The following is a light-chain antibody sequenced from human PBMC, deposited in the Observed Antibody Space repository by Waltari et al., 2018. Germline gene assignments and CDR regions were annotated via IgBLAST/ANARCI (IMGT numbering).Light chain of an antibody. V-gene: IGLV2-14*03. Sequence: QSALTQPASVSGSPGQSITISCTGTTSDVRDYNYVSWYQQHPVTAPKLMLYDVNNRPPGLSNRFSGSKSGNTASLTISGLQAEDEADYYCSSYTSSNTYVFGTGTKVTVL. CDR2: DVN. J-gene: IGLJ1*01. CDR3: SSYTSSNTYV. CDR1: TSDVRDYNY.